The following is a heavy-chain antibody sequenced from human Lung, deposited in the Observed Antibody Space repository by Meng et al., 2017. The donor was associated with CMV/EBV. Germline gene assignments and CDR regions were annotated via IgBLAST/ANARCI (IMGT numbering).Heavy chain of an antibody. CDR1: GLRISNYW. V-gene: IGHV3-7*02. Sequence: YLVESGGGLVQPGGSLRLSCAASGLRISNYWMSWVCQAPGKGLEWVANIKNDGSERYYVDSVKGRFSISRDNADNSLYLQMNNLRAEDTAVYYCRLGHYSQDWGQGTLVTVSS. D-gene: IGHD3-22*01. CDR2: IKNDGSER. CDR3: RLGHYSQD. J-gene: IGHJ4*02.